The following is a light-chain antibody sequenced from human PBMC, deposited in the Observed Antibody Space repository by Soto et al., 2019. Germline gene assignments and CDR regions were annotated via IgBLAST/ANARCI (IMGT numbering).Light chain of an antibody. J-gene: IGKJ1*01. CDR2: AAS. V-gene: IGKV1-6*01. CDR1: QGIRND. Sequence: AIQMTQSPSSLSASVGDRVTIACRASQGIRNDLGWYQQKPGTAPKILIYAASNLQNGVPSRFSGSGSGTDFTLIISRLQPEDFATYYCAQDYIFPRTFGQGTKVEIK. CDR3: AQDYIFPRT.